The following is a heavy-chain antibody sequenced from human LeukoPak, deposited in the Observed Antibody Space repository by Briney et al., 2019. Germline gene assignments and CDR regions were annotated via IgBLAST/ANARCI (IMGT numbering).Heavy chain of an antibody. J-gene: IGHJ3*01. CDR2: ISTYTGGA. V-gene: IGHV1-18*01. Sequence: GASVTVSCKPSGYRFNVYDILWVRQAPGHGLDYVGWISTYTGGAEYAQKFQGRVSVITDTSTSTAYLELTNLTSSDPGLYYCARADGTNSGTNAFDVWGLGTMVTVAS. D-gene: IGHD4-23*01. CDR3: ARADGTNSGTNAFDV. CDR1: GYRFNVYD.